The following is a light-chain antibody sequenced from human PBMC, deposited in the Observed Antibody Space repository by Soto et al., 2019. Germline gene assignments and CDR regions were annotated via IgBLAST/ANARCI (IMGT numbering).Light chain of an antibody. CDR2: EVN. CDR1: SSDVGGYDY. CDR3: SSYAGTNTVI. V-gene: IGLV2-8*01. Sequence: QSALTQPPSASGSLGQSVTISCTGTSSDVGGYDYVSWFQQYPGKAPKLMIYEVNKRPSGVHDRFSGSKSGKTASLTVSVHEAEDEADYYCSSYAGTNTVIFGGGTKLTVL. J-gene: IGLJ2*01.